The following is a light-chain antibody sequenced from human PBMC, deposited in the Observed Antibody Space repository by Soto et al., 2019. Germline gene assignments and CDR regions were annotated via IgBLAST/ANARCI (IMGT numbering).Light chain of an antibody. CDR3: QQYGTSPPT. CDR2: GAS. J-gene: IGKJ1*01. CDR1: QSVSSNF. V-gene: IGKV3-20*01. Sequence: EIVLTQSPGTLSLSPGERANLSCKASQSVSSNFLAWYQRKPGQAPRLLIYGASYWATDIPYRFSGSGSGTDFTLTITRLEPEDFAVYYCQQYGTSPPTFGQGTKVEI.